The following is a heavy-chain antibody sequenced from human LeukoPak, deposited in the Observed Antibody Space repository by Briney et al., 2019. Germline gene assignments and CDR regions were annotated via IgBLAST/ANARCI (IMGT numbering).Heavy chain of an antibody. V-gene: IGHV1-24*01. CDR1: GYTLTELS. CDR3: ARGGPNSGGWTLDH. Sequence: ASVKVSCKVSGYTLTELSMHWVRQAPGKGLEWMGGFDPEDGETIYAQKFQGRVTMTEDTSTDTAYMELSSLRSEDTAVYYCARGGPNSGGWTLDHWGQGTLVSVSS. CDR2: FDPEDGET. D-gene: IGHD6-19*01. J-gene: IGHJ4*02.